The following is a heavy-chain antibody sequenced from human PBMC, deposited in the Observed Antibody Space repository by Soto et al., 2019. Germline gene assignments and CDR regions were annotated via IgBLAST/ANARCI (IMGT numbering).Heavy chain of an antibody. Sequence: SETLSLTCSVSGGSISSYFRYWIREPPGNGLEWIGYIYDDESTNYNPSLEGRVTMLLDTSKNQFSLRLKSVTAADAAVYYCVSSRSAIYGDAFDVWGQGTNVTVSS. V-gene: IGHV4-59*03. CDR1: GGSISSYF. J-gene: IGHJ3*01. CDR3: VSSRSAIYGDAFDV. CDR2: IYDDEST. D-gene: IGHD2-2*01.